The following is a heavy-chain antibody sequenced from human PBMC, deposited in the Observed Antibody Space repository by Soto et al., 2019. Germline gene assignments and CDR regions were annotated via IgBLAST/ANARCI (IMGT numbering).Heavy chain of an antibody. CDR1: VVSFSGYY. CDR2: INHSGST. CDR3: ARVVGRNFWSGYYTYYYGMDV. J-gene: IGHJ6*02. V-gene: IGHV4-34*01. D-gene: IGHD3-3*01. Sequence: SETLSLTCAFYVVSFSGYYWSCIRHPPGKWLEWIGEINHSGSTNYNPSLKSRVTISVDTSKNQFSPKLSSVTAADTAVYYCARVVGRNFWSGYYTYYYGMDVWCQGTTVTISS.